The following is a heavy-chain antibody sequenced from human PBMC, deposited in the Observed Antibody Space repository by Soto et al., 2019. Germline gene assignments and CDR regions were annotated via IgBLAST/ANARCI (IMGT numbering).Heavy chain of an antibody. CDR1: GFTFSDYY. CDR3: ASGYCSGGSCYGEVRFDY. CDR2: ISSSGSTI. J-gene: IGHJ4*02. D-gene: IGHD2-15*01. V-gene: IGHV3-11*01. Sequence: PGGSLRLSCAASGFTFSDYYMSWIRQAPGKGLEWVSYISSSGSTIYYADSVKGRFTISRDNAKNSLYLQMNSLRAEDTAVYYCASGYCSGGSCYGEVRFDYWGQGTLVTVSS.